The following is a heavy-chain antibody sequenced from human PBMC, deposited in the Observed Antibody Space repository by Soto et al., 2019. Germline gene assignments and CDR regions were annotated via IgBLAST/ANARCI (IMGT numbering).Heavy chain of an antibody. Sequence: GGSLRLSCVASGFQFSVYSMNWVRQAPGKGLEWVSYMTSDSKTLHYGDSFKGRFIISRDNAKNSVFLQMNSLRAEDTALYFCTRGVSYGFDFWGQGTMVTVSS. CDR1: GFQFSVYS. CDR2: MTSDSKTL. CDR3: TRGVSYGFDF. V-gene: IGHV3-48*01. J-gene: IGHJ3*01. D-gene: IGHD3-10*01.